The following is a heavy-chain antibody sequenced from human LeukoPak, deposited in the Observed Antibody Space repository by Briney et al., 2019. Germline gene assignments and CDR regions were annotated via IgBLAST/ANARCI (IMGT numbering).Heavy chain of an antibody. D-gene: IGHD1-26*01. Sequence: PSETLSLTCTVSGGSISSYYWSWIRQPPGKGLEWIGYIYYSGSTNYNPSLKSRVTISVDTSKNQFSLKLSSVTAADTAVYYCAGESPWELLGFDYWGQGTLDTVSS. CDR2: IYYSGST. CDR3: AGESPWELLGFDY. CDR1: GGSISSYY. J-gene: IGHJ4*02. V-gene: IGHV4-59*01.